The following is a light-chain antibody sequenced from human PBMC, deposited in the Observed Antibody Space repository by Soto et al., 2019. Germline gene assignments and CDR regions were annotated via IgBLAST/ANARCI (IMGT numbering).Light chain of an antibody. CDR1: SSDVGAYNY. Sequence: QYVLTQPPSASGSPGQSVTISCTGTSSDVGAYNYVSWYQQLPDKAPKLMIYEVNKRPSGVPDRFSGSKSGNTASLTVSELQAEDEADYFCNAYVGNNNLVFGGGTKLTVL. CDR2: EVN. J-gene: IGLJ2*01. CDR3: NAYVGNNNLV. V-gene: IGLV2-8*01.